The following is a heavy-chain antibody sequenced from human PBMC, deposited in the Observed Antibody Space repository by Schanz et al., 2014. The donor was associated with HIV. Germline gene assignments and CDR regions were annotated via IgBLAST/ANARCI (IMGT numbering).Heavy chain of an antibody. CDR2: ISAYNGNT. V-gene: IGHV1-18*04. J-gene: IGHJ6*02. D-gene: IGHD1-26*01. Sequence: QVQLVQSGAAVKKPGASVKVSCKASGYTFTDYFVHWVRQAPGQGLEWMGWISAYNGNTNYAQKLQGRVTMTTDTSTSTAYLEVDSLKSEDTAVYYCARGPKWEGLMDVWGQGTTVIVSS. CDR1: GYTFTDYF. CDR3: ARGPKWEGLMDV.